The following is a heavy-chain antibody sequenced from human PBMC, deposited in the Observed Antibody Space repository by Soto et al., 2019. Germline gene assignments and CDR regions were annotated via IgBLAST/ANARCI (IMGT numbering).Heavy chain of an antibody. CDR1: GASISSSSYY. V-gene: IGHV4-39*01. D-gene: IGHD4-17*01. J-gene: IGHJ4*02. CDR2: LYYRGGT. CDR3: ARHGTTVVTVQY. Sequence: QLQLQESGPGRVKPSETLSLTCTVSGASISSSSYYWGWIRQPPGKGLEWIGSLYYRGGTYYNPYLKSRVTISAHTAKNQFSLKLSSVTAADTAVYYCARHGTTVVTVQYWGQGTLVTVSS.